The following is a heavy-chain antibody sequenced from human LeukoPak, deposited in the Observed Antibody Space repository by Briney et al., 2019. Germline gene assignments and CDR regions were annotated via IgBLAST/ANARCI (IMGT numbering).Heavy chain of an antibody. V-gene: IGHV5-10-1*01. CDR2: IDPSDSYT. Sequence: GESLRISCKGSGYSFTSYWISWVRQMPGKGLEWMGRIDPSDSYTNYSPSFQGHVTISADKYISTAYLQWSSLKASDTAMYYCASGSLTGYYITENYFDYWGQGTLVTVPS. CDR3: ASGSLTGYYITENYFDY. CDR1: GYSFTSYW. J-gene: IGHJ4*02. D-gene: IGHD3-9*01.